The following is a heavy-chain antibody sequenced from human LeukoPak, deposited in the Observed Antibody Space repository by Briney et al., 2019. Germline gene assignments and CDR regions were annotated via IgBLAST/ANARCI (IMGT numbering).Heavy chain of an antibody. CDR1: GVSISSYY. D-gene: IGHD6-13*01. CDR2: IYYSGST. Sequence: SETLSLTCTVSGVSISSYYWSWIRQPPGKGLEWIGYIYYSGSTNYNPSLKSRVTISVDTSKNQFSLKLSSVTAADTAVYYCARGIGSSWYYYYGMDVWGQGTTVTVSS. V-gene: IGHV4-59*01. CDR3: ARGIGSSWYYYYGMDV. J-gene: IGHJ6*02.